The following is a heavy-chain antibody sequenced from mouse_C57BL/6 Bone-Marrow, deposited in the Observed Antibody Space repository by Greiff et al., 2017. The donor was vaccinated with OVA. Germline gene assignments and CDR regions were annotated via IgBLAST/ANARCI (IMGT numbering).Heavy chain of an antibody. CDR1: GYTFTSYW. Sequence: QVQLQQPGAELVKPGASVKLSCKASGYTFTSYWMQWVKQRPGQGLEWIGEIDPSVSYTNYNQKFKGKATLTVDTSSSTAYMQLSSLTSEDSAVYYCAREGVRLRTAFFDYWGQGTTLTVSS. CDR3: AREGVRLRTAFFDY. D-gene: IGHD2-4*01. V-gene: IGHV1-50*01. J-gene: IGHJ2*01. CDR2: IDPSVSYT.